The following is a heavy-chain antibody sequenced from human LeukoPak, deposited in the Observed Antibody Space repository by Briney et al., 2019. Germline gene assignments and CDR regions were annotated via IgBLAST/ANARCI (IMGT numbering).Heavy chain of an antibody. CDR3: ARGGYSGYDSPAQWNFDY. CDR2: ISSSSYI. D-gene: IGHD5-12*01. V-gene: IGHV3-21*01. Sequence: PGGSLRLSCAASGFTFSSYSMNWVRQAPGKGLEWVSSISSSSYIYYADSVKGRFTISRDNAKNSLYLQMNSLRAEDTAVYYCARGGYSGYDSPAQWNFDYWGQGTLVTVSS. CDR1: GFTFSSYS. J-gene: IGHJ4*02.